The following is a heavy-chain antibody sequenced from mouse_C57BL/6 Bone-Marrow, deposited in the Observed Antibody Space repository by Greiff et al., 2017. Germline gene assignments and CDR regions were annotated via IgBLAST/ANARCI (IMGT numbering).Heavy chain of an antibody. Sequence: QVQLQQSGPELVKPGASVKISCKASGYAFSSSWMNWVKQRPGKGLECIGRIYPGDGDTNYNGKFKGKATLTADKSSSTAYMQLSSLTSEDSAVYFCALRFAYWGQGTLVTVSA. CDR3: ALRFAY. CDR1: GYAFSSSW. J-gene: IGHJ3*01. V-gene: IGHV1-82*01. CDR2: IYPGDGDT.